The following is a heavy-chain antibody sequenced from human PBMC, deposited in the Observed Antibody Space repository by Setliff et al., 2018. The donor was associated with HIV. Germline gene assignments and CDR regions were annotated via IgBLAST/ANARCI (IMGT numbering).Heavy chain of an antibody. CDR3: TRRRRAPGTEDLEAY. Sequence: GESLKISCKASGYTFTNYWIGWVRQMPGKGLEWIGVIYPGDYVTRYGPSFQGQVSISADVSITTAYLQWSSLKASDTAMYYCTRRRRAPGTEDLEAYWGQGALVTVSS. CDR1: GYTFTNYW. V-gene: IGHV5-51*01. D-gene: IGHD1-26*01. CDR2: IYPGDYVT. J-gene: IGHJ4*02.